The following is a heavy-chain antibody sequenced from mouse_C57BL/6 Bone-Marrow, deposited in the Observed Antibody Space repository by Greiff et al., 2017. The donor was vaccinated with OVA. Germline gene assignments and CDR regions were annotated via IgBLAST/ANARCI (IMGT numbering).Heavy chain of an antibody. V-gene: IGHV5-16*01. CDR1: GFTFSDHY. CDR2: INYDGSST. J-gene: IGHJ3*01. CDR3: ATGPAWFAY. Sequence: EVHLVESEGGLVQPGSSMKLSCTASGFTFSDHYMAWVRQVPEKGLEWVANINYDGSSTYYLDSLKSRFIISRDNAKNILYLQMSSLKSEDTATYYCATGPAWFAYWGQGTLVTVSA.